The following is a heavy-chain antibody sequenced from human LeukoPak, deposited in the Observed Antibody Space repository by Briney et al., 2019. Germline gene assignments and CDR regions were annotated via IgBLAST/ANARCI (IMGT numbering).Heavy chain of an antibody. Sequence: PGGSLRLSCAASGFTFSSYAMYWVRQAPGKGPEWLAVISYDGGITHYADSVKDRFTISRDNSKNTLFLQLNSLRGDDTAVYYCARATTYYYDGGSSGPHYFDYWGQGTLVTVSS. J-gene: IGHJ4*02. CDR3: ARATTYYYDGGSSGPHYFDY. CDR2: ISYDGGIT. CDR1: GFTFSSYA. D-gene: IGHD3-10*01. V-gene: IGHV3-30*01.